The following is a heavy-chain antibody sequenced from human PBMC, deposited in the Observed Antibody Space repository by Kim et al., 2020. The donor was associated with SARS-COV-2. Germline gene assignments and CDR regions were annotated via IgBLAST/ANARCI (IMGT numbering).Heavy chain of an antibody. V-gene: IGHV3-48*02. CDR2: INSGGTTT. J-gene: IGHJ5*02. Sequence: GGSLRLSCAASGFTFRNFPMNWVRQAPGKGLEWVSYINSGGTTTHYTDSVKGRFTISRDNAKNSLFLQMNSLRDEDTAVYYCATLDVVVAVPASEFDRWGQGTLVTVSS. CDR3: ATLDVVVAVPASEFDR. D-gene: IGHD2-15*01. CDR1: GFTFRNFP.